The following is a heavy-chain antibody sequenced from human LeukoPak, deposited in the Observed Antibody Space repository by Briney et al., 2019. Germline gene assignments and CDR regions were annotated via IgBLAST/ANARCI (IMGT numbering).Heavy chain of an antibody. Sequence: SETLSLTCTVSGGSISSGGYYWSWIRQPPGKGLEWIGYIYHSGSTYYAPSLKSRVTISIDTSKSQFSLKVSSVTAADTAVYYCARVVAVAGTFPDSWGQGTLVTV. CDR3: ARVVAVAGTFPDS. J-gene: IGHJ4*02. CDR1: GGSISSGGYY. CDR2: IYHSGST. V-gene: IGHV4-30-2*01. D-gene: IGHD6-19*01.